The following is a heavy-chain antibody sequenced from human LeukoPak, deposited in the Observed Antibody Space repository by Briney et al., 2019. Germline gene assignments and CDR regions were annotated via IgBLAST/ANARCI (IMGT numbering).Heavy chain of an antibody. CDR1: GGSISSYY. Sequence: PSETLSLACTVSGGSISSYYWSWIRQPAGKGLEWIGRIYTSGSTNYNPSLKSRVTMSVDTSKSQFSLRLSSVTAADTAVYYCARDRDSSWSYNWFDPWGQGTLVTVSS. V-gene: IGHV4-4*07. CDR2: IYTSGST. D-gene: IGHD6-13*01. J-gene: IGHJ5*02. CDR3: ARDRDSSWSYNWFDP.